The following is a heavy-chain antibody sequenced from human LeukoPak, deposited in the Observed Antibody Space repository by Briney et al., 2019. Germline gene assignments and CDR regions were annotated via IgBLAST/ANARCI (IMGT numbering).Heavy chain of an antibody. V-gene: IGHV4-39*01. Sequence: PSETLSLTCTVSGGSISSSSYYWGWIRQPPGKGLEWIGSIYYSGSTYYNPSLKSRVTISVDTSKNQFSLKLSSVTAADTAVYYCARHTITFGDLDYWGQGTLVTVSS. CDR3: ARHTITFGDLDY. CDR1: GGSISSSSYY. D-gene: IGHD3-16*01. J-gene: IGHJ4*02. CDR2: IYYSGST.